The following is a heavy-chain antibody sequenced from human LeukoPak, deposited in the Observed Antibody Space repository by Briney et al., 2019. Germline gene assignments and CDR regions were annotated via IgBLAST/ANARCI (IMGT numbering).Heavy chain of an antibody. CDR3: ARKSVGDPCDN. D-gene: IGHD3-10*01. CDR2: INPNTGGT. CDR1: GYTFTGYY. V-gene: IGHV1-2*02. J-gene: IGHJ4*02. Sequence: ASVKVSCKASGYTFTGYYMHWMRQAPGQGLEWMGSINPNTGGTNCAQKFQGRVTMTRDTSISTAYMELSRLTSDDTAIYYCARKSVGDPCDNWGQGTLVTVSS.